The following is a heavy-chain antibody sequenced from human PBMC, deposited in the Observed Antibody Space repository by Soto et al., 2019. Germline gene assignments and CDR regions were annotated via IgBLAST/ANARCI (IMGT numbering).Heavy chain of an antibody. CDR1: GYSFTNYW. D-gene: IGHD3-10*01. Sequence: GESLKISCKGSGYSFTNYWISWVRQMPWKGLEWMGRIDPSDSYTSYSPSFQGHVTMSADKSISTAYLQWSSLKASDTAMYYCARCCGEYPEGDGFDFWGQGTLVTISS. CDR3: ARCCGEYPEGDGFDF. V-gene: IGHV5-10-1*01. J-gene: IGHJ3*01. CDR2: IDPSDSYT.